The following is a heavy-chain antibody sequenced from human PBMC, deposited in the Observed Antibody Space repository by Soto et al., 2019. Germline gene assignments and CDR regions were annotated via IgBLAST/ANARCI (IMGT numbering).Heavy chain of an antibody. D-gene: IGHD6-19*01. J-gene: IGHJ4*02. CDR1: GYTLTELS. CDR3: ATGQQWLVLSTFYY. CDR2: FDPEDGET. V-gene: IGHV1-24*01. Sequence: ASVKVSCKVSGYTLTELSMHWVRQAPGKGLEWMGGFDPEDGETIYAQKFQGRVTMTEDTSTDTAYMELSSLRSEDTAVYYCATGQQWLVLSTFYYWGQGTLVNVSS.